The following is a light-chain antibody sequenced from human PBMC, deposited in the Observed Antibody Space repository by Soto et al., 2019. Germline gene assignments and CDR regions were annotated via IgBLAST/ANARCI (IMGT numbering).Light chain of an antibody. CDR2: GAS. CDR1: QGISTA. Sequence: EIVMTQSPATLSVSPGERATLSCRASQGISTALAWYQQKPGQAHRLLVYGASTRASGLPARFSGSGSGIEFTLTISSLQSEDFAVYYCQQDNNWPLTFGGGTKVEIK. J-gene: IGKJ4*01. V-gene: IGKV3-15*01. CDR3: QQDNNWPLT.